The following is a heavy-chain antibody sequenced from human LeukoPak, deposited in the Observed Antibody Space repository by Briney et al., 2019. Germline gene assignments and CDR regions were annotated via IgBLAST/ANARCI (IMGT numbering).Heavy chain of an antibody. Sequence: GGSLRLSCSASGFTFGAYAMHWVRQATGKGLEYVSTISSNGGSTYYADSVKGRFTISRDNSKNTLYLQMSSLRAEDTAVYHCVKDDSYYYDSSGYPHWGQGTLVTVSP. CDR1: GFTFGAYA. D-gene: IGHD3-22*01. CDR3: VKDDSYYYDSSGYPH. V-gene: IGHV3-64D*09. CDR2: ISSNGGST. J-gene: IGHJ4*02.